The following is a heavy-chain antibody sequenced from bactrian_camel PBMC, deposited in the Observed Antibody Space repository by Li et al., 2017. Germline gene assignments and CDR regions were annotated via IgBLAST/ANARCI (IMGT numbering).Heavy chain of an antibody. CDR2: VYFGGGST. V-gene: IGHV3S63*01. CDR1: RGFDDADAE. Sequence: VQLVESGGGSVQVGGSLTLACAASRGFDDADAEWGWFRQAPGKEREGVAFVYFGGGSTYYADSVKGRFTISQDEGKNTVYLLKNSLKPDDSGTYYCAYESGTTPDLCRRRGPGGYFGQGTQVTVS. J-gene: IGHJ4*01. D-gene: IGHD7*01.